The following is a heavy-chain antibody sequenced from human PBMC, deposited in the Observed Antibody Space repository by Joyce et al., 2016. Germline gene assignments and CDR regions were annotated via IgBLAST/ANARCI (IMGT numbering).Heavy chain of an antibody. V-gene: IGHV3-30-3*01. D-gene: IGHD4-23*01. CDR1: GFTFSSYT. Sequence: QVQLVESGGGVVQPGGSLRLSCAASGFTFSSYTMHWVRQAPGKGLEWVTVISYDESKKFYTSSVKGRFTISRDNSKNMVYLQMNSLRAEDTAMYYCARIRRDGGNFDFDYWGQGTLVTVSS. CDR2: ISYDESKK. CDR3: ARIRRDGGNFDFDY. J-gene: IGHJ4*02.